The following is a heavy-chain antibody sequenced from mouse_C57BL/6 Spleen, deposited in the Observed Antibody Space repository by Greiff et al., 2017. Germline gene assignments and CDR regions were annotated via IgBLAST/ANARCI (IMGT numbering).Heavy chain of an antibody. D-gene: IGHD1-1*01. CDR2: IHPNSGST. Sequence: QVQLQQPGAELVKPGASVKLSCKASGYTFTSYWMHWVQQTPGQGLEWIGMIHPNSGSTNYNETVKSKATLTVDKSSSTAYMQLSSLTSEDSAVYYGARPYYYGRSWFAYWGQGTLVTVSA. CDR1: GYTFTSYW. J-gene: IGHJ3*01. V-gene: IGHV1-64*01. CDR3: ARPYYYGRSWFAY.